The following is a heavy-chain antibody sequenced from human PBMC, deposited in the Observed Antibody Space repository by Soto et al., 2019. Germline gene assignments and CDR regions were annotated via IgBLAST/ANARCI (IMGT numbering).Heavy chain of an antibody. J-gene: IGHJ5*02. V-gene: IGHV4-39*01. D-gene: IGHD3-10*01. CDR3: ARQTAGSPFDP. Sequence: PSETLSLTCTVSGGSISSSSYYWGWIRQPPGKGLEWIGSIYYSGSTYYNPSLKSRVTISVDTSKNQFSLKLSSVTAADTAVYYCARQTAGSPFDPWGQGTLVTVSS. CDR1: GGSISSSSYY. CDR2: IYYSGST.